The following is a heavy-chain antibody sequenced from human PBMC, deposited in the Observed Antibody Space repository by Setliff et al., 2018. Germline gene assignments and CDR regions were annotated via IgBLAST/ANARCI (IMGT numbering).Heavy chain of an antibody. CDR3: AKEQFGSTWVTFDS. CDR1: GFTFDDYS. D-gene: IGHD3-10*01. V-gene: IGHV3-43*01. CDR2: INRDGSTT. Sequence: GGSLRLSCAASGFTFDDYSMHWVRQAPGKGLEWVSLINRDGSTTYYADSVRGRFTISRDNSKNSLFLQMKNLRTEDTALYYCAKEQFGSTWVTFDSWGQGTLVTVSS. J-gene: IGHJ4*02.